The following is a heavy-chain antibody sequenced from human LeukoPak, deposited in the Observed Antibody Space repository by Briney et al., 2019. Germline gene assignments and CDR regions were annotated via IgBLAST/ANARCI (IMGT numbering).Heavy chain of an antibody. V-gene: IGHV3-23*01. CDR3: AKAGSIRFDY. J-gene: IGHJ4*02. Sequence: GGSLRLSCAASGFTFSSSAMSWVRQAPGKGLEWVSGISGSSGGTYYADSVKGRFIISRDNSKNTLYLQMNSLRAEDTAAYYCAKAGSIRFDYWGQGTLVTVSS. D-gene: IGHD1-26*01. CDR1: GFTFSSSA. CDR2: ISGSSGGT.